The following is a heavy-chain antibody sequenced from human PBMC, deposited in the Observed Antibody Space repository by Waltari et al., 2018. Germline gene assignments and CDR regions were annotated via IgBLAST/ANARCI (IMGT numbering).Heavy chain of an antibody. Sequence: QVQLQESGPGLVKPSETLSLPCTVSGGSISNYYWSWIRQPPGKGLEWIGYIYYTGSKNYIPSLKSRVTRSVDTSKNQFSLNLNSVTAADTAMYYCARTHYDTSGFWVDYFDFWGQGTLVTVSS. D-gene: IGHD3-22*01. J-gene: IGHJ4*02. V-gene: IGHV4-59*01. CDR1: GGSISNYY. CDR2: IYYTGSK. CDR3: ARTHYDTSGFWVDYFDF.